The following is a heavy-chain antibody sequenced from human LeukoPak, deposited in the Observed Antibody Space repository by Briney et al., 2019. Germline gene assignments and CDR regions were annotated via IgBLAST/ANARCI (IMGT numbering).Heavy chain of an antibody. CDR1: GGSISSSNW. D-gene: IGHD3-10*01. CDR3: ARGAMVRGVTNWFDP. V-gene: IGHV4-4*02. Sequence: PSETLSLTCAVSGGSISSSNWWSWVRQPPGKGLEWIGEIYHSWSTYYNPSLKSRVTISVDTSKNQFSLKLRSVTAADTAVYYCARGAMVRGVTNWFDPWGQGTLVTVSS. J-gene: IGHJ5*02. CDR2: IYHSWST.